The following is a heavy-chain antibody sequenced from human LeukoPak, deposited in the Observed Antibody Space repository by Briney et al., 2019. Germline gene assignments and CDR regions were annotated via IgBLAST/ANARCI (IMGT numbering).Heavy chain of an antibody. V-gene: IGHV1-2*02. Sequence: GAAVKVSSKASGYTSTVYYMRWGRQAPGQGLEWMGWINPNRGGTNSAQKLQGRVTMTRDTSISTAYMAMTRLRSNDTAVYYSARDSSFYCSSYSCYDGNWFDPWGQGTLVTVSS. CDR2: INPNRGGT. CDR1: GYTSTVYY. D-gene: IGHD2-2*01. CDR3: ARDSSFYCSSYSCYDGNWFDP. J-gene: IGHJ5*02.